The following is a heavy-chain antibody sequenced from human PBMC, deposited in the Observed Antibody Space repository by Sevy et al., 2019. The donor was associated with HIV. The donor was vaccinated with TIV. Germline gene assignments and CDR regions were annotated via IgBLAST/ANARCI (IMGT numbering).Heavy chain of an antibody. CDR1: GYTLTELS. V-gene: IGHV1-24*01. CDR3: ATDTYSSSFWPWFDP. J-gene: IGHJ5*02. CDR2: FDPEDGET. Sequence: ASVKVSCKVSGYTLTELSMHWVRQAPGKGLEWMGGFDPEDGETIYAQKFQGRVTMTEGTSTDTAYMELSSLRSEDTAVYYCATDTYSSSFWPWFDPWGQGTLVTVSS. D-gene: IGHD6-6*01.